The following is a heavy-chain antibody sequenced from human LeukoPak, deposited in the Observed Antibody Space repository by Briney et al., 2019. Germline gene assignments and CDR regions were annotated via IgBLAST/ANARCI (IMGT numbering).Heavy chain of an antibody. CDR1: GDSISTSYY. J-gene: IGHJ5*02. CDR3: ARGRAGRLGWFNP. V-gene: IGHV4-38-2*02. D-gene: IGHD6-13*01. CDR2: IYHSGAT. Sequence: SETLSLTCSVSGDSISTSYYWAWVRRSPGKGLEWIGSIYHSGATAYNPSLKSRLTMSVDTSKNQFSLKLTSVTAADTAVYHCARGRAGRLGWFNPWGQGTLVTISS.